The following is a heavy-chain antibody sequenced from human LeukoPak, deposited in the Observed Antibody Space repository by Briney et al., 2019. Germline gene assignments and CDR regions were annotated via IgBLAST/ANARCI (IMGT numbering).Heavy chain of an antibody. CDR1: GYTFTSYD. D-gene: IGHD2-2*01. CDR2: MNPNSGNT. V-gene: IGHV1-8*03. J-gene: IGHJ4*02. Sequence: GASVKVSCKASGYTFTSYDINWVRQATGQGLEWMGWMNPNSGNTGYAQKFQGRVTITRNTSISTAYMELSSLRSEDTAVYYCVMGVVPAAIESYPIDYWGQGTLVTVSS. CDR3: VMGVVPAAIESYPIDY.